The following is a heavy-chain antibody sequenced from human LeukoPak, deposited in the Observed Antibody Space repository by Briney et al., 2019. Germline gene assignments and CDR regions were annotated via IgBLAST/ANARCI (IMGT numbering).Heavy chain of an antibody. V-gene: IGHV1-18*01. Sequence: ASVKVSCKASGGTFSSYAFSWVRQAPGQGLEWMGRIIPYSGNTNYAQKFQGRVTMATDTSTSTAYVEVRSLRSDDTAVYYCARVGSGNSRNTDAFDIWGQGTMVTVSS. CDR2: IIPYSGNT. D-gene: IGHD4-23*01. CDR1: GGTFSSYA. CDR3: ARVGSGNSRNTDAFDI. J-gene: IGHJ3*02.